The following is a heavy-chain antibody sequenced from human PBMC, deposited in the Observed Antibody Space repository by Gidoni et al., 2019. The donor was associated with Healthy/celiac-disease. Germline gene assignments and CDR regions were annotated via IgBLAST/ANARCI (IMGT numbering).Heavy chain of an antibody. CDR1: GGSISSSSYY. Sequence: QLQLQESGPGLVKPSETLSLTCTVSGGSISSSSYYWGWIRQPPGKGLEWIGSIYYSGSTYYNPSLKSRVTISVDTSKNQFSLKLSSVTAADTAVYYCASHINSGGGYSYGSEFDYWGQGTLVTVSS. J-gene: IGHJ4*02. CDR2: IYYSGST. CDR3: ASHINSGGGYSYGSEFDY. D-gene: IGHD5-18*01. V-gene: IGHV4-39*07.